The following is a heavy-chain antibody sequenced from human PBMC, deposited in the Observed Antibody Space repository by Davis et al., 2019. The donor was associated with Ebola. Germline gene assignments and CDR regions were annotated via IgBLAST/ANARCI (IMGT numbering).Heavy chain of an antibody. CDR3: ARGVRGITGPSEY. CDR1: GGTFSSYA. Sequence: SVKVSCKASGGTFSSYAISWVRQAPGQGLEWMGGIIPIFGTANYAQKFQGRVTITADKSTSTAYMELSSLRSEDTAVYYCARGVRGITGPSEYWGQGTLVTVSS. CDR2: IIPIFGTA. V-gene: IGHV1-69*06. D-gene: IGHD1-1*01. J-gene: IGHJ4*02.